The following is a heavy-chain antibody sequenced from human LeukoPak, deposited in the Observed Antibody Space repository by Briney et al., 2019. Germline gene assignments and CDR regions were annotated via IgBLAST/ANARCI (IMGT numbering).Heavy chain of an antibody. V-gene: IGHV3-74*01. Sequence: GGSPRLSCVASGFTFSSYWMHWVRQDPRKGLVWVSRISGDGRNINYADSVRGRFTISRDNAKNTLYLQMNTLRVEDTAVYYCTRDLMDYDVSTGLHHYYMDVWGQGTTVTVSS. J-gene: IGHJ6*02. CDR3: TRDLMDYDVSTGLHHYYMDV. CDR1: GFTFSSYW. CDR2: ISGDGRNI. D-gene: IGHD3-9*01.